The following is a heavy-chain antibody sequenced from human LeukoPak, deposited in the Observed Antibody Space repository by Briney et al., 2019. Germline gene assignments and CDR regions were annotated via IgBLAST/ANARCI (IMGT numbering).Heavy chain of an antibody. CDR2: IYHSGST. J-gene: IGHJ3*02. CDR1: GGSISSSNW. Sequence: PSGTLSLTCAVSGGSISSSNWWSWVRQPPGKGLEWIGEIYHSGSTNYNPSLKSRVTISVDTSKNQFSLKLSSVTAADTAVYYCARVTDYDAFDIWGQGTMVTVSS. V-gene: IGHV4-4*02. D-gene: IGHD4-11*01. CDR3: ARVTDYDAFDI.